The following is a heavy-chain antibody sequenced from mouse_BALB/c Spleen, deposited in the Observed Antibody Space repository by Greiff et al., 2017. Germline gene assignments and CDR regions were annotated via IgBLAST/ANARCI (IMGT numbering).Heavy chain of an antibody. D-gene: IGHD2-14*01. V-gene: IGHV14-1*02. CDR1: GFNIKDYY. CDR3: ARRTYYRYGGAMDY. J-gene: IGHJ4*01. CDR2: IDPENGNT. Sequence: VQLQQSGAELVRPGALVKLSCKASGFNIKDYYMHWVKQRPEQGLEWIGWIDPENGNTIYDPKFQGKASITADTSSNTAYLQLSSLTSEDTAVYYCARRTYYRYGGAMDYGGQGTSVTVSS.